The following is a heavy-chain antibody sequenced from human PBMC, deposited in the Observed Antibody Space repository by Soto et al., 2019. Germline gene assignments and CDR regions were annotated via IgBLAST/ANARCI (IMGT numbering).Heavy chain of an antibody. J-gene: IGHJ3*02. D-gene: IGHD4-17*01. V-gene: IGHV3-48*01. CDR1: GFTFSSYS. Sequence: GGSLRLSCAASGFTFSSYSMNWVRQAPGKGLEWVSYISSSSSTIYYADSVKGRFTISRDNAKNSLYLQMNSLRAEDTAVYYCAREITVTPNAFDIWGLGTMVTGSS. CDR2: ISSSSSTI. CDR3: AREITVTPNAFDI.